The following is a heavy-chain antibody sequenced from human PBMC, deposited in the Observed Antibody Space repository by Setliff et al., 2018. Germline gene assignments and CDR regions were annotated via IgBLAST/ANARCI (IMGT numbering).Heavy chain of an antibody. CDR2: IGGSSNTI. CDR1: GFTFSDHY. J-gene: IGHJ4*01. V-gene: IGHV3-11*01. Sequence: GGSLRLSCAVSGFTFSDHYMDWVRQAPGKGLEWISSIGGSSNTIFYADSVKGRFTISRDNSKNTLFLQMSSLRAADTAVYYCVKGTNVVMVYTGFDHWGQGTLVT. CDR3: VKGTNVVMVYTGFDH. D-gene: IGHD2-8*01.